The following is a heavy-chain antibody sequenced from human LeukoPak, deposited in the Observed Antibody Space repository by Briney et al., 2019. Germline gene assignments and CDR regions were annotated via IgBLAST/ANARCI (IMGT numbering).Heavy chain of an antibody. J-gene: IGHJ4*02. Sequence: GGSLRLSCAASGFTVSSNYMSWVRQAAGKGLEWVSVIYSGGSTYYADSVKGRFSISRDNSKNTLHLQMNSLRVKDTAVYYCARDFCSAGSCYPDNWGQGTLVTVSS. CDR3: ARDFCSAGSCYPDN. CDR2: IYSGGST. V-gene: IGHV3-66*01. CDR1: GFTVSSNY. D-gene: IGHD2-15*01.